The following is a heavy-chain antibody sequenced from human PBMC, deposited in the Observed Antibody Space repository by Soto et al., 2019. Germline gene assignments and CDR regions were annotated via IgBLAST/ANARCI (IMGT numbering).Heavy chain of an antibody. J-gene: IGHJ6*02. CDR3: ARDLESESFAYYYDSSGYYGSRGMDV. V-gene: IGHV3-30-3*01. D-gene: IGHD3-22*01. CDR1: GFTFSSYA. CDR2: ISYDGSNK. Sequence: GGSLRLSSAAAGFTFSSYAMHWVCQAPGKGLEWVAVISYDGSNKYYADSVKGRFTISRDNSKNTLYLQMNSLRAEDTAVYYCARDLESESFAYYYDSSGYYGSRGMDVWGQGTTVTVSS.